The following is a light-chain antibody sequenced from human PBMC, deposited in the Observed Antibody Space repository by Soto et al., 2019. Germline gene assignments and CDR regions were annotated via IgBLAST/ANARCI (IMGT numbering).Light chain of an antibody. CDR3: QQYNNWPLS. J-gene: IGKJ1*01. V-gene: IGKV3D-15*01. Sequence: ETATTQSPVTLSVSPGERATLSCRASQSVSSNLAWYQQKPGQAPRLLIYGTSTRATGLPARFSGSGSGTEFTLTISSLQSEDFAVYYCQQYNNWPLSFGQGTKVDI. CDR2: GTS. CDR1: QSVSSN.